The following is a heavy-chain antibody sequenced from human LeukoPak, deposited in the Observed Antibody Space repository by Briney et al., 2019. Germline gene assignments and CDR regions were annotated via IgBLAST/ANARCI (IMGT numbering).Heavy chain of an antibody. V-gene: IGHV3-7*01. CDR2: IKQDGSEK. J-gene: IGHJ5*02. CDR3: ARPLLYYYGSETYFWFDL. Sequence: PGGSLRLSCTTSGFTFSDYAMSWVRQAPGKGLEWVASIKQDGSEKYYVDSVKGRFTISRDSAENTVYLQMKSLKGEDTAFYYCARPLLYYYGSETYFWFDLWGQGTLVTVSS. D-gene: IGHD3-10*01. CDR1: GFTFSDYA.